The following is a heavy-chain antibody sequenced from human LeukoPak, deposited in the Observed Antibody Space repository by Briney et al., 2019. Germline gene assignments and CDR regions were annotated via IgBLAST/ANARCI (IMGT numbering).Heavy chain of an antibody. CDR2: IKQDESEK. CDR1: GFTFSTSA. D-gene: IGHD3-22*01. V-gene: IGHV3-7*01. CDR3: AREGSGVFSSGYFEY. Sequence: PGTSLRLSCAASAASGFTFSTSAMDWVRQAPGKGLEWVANIKQDESEKYYVDSVKGRFTISRDNAKNSLYLQMNSLRAEDMAVYYCAREGSGVFSSGYFEYWGQGTLVTVSS. J-gene: IGHJ4*02.